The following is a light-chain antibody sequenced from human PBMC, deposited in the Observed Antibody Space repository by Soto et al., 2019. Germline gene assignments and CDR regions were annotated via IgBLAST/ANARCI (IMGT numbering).Light chain of an antibody. CDR1: QSVSNN. CDR3: QQYNNWPPWT. V-gene: IGKV3-15*01. J-gene: IGKJ1*01. Sequence: ILMTQSPATLSVSPGERATLSCRASQSVSNNLAWYQQKPGQAPRLLIYDASTRATGLPARFSGSGSGTEFTLTIRGLQSEDFAVYYCQQYNNWPPWTFGQGTKVEIK. CDR2: DAS.